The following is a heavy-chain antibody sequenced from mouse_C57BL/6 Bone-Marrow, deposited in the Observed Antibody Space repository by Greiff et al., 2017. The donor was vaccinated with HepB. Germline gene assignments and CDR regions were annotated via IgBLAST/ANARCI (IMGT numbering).Heavy chain of an antibody. V-gene: IGHV1-82*01. CDR3: ARRGIYYYGSSLYDFDC. J-gene: IGHJ2*01. Sequence: VQLQESGPELVKPGASVKISCKASGYAFSSSWMNWVKQRPGKGLEWIGRIYPGDGDTNYNGKFKGKATLTADKSSSTAYMQLSSLTSEDSAVYFCARRGIYYYGSSLYDFDCWGQGTTLTVSS. CDR2: IYPGDGDT. D-gene: IGHD1-1*01. CDR1: GYAFSSSW.